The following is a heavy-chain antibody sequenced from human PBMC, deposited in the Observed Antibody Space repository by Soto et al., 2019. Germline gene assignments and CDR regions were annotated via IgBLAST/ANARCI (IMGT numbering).Heavy chain of an antibody. J-gene: IGHJ4*02. Sequence: SETLSLTCTVSGGSISSYYWSWIRQPPGKGLEWIGYIYYSGSTNYNPSLKSRVTISVDTSKNQFSLKLSSVTAADTAVYYCARHMITFGGVIVIPPMDWGQGTLVTVSS. CDR1: GGSISSYY. CDR3: ARHMITFGGVIVIPPMD. V-gene: IGHV4-59*08. D-gene: IGHD3-16*02. CDR2: IYYSGST.